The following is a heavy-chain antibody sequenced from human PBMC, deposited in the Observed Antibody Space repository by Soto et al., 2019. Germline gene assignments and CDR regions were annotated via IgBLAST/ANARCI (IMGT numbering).Heavy chain of an antibody. Sequence: GGSLRLSCAASGFTFSSYAMSWVRQAPGKGLEWVSAISGSGGSTYYADSVKGRFTISRDNSKNTLYLQMNSLRAEDTAVYYCAKDLPYYYDSSGYYDDYWGQGTLVTVSS. J-gene: IGHJ4*02. CDR2: ISGSGGST. V-gene: IGHV3-23*01. D-gene: IGHD3-22*01. CDR3: AKDLPYYYDSSGYYDDY. CDR1: GFTFSSYA.